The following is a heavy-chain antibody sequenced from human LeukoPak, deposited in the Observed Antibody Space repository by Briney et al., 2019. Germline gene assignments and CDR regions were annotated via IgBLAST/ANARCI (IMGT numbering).Heavy chain of an antibody. CDR2: ISSSSSTI. V-gene: IGHV3-48*01. CDR1: GFTFNSYS. CDR3: ASETSYKRHCSSTSCNDY. Sequence: GGSLRLSCAASGFTFNSYSMNWVRQAPGKGLEWVSYISSSSSTIYYADSVKGRFTISRDNAKNSLYLQMNSLRAEDTAVYYCASETSYKRHCSSTSCNDYWGQGTLVTVSS. D-gene: IGHD2-2*01. J-gene: IGHJ4*02.